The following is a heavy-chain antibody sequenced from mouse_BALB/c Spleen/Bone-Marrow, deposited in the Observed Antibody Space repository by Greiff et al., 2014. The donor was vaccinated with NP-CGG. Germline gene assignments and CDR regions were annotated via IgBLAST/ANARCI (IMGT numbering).Heavy chain of an antibody. V-gene: IGHV5-4*02. CDR1: GFTFSDYY. CDR3: ARSGERYGAMDY. J-gene: IGHJ4*01. D-gene: IGHD2-10*02. Sequence: VQLQQSGGGLVKPGGSLKLSCAASGFTFSDYYMYWVRQTPEMRLEWVATISDGGGYTYYPDSVWGRFTISRDNAKNNLYLQMSSLKSEDTAMYYCARSGERYGAMDYWGQGTSVTVFS. CDR2: ISDGGGYT.